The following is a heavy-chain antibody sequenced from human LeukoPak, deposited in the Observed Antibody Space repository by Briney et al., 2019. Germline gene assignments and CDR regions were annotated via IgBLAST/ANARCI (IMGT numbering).Heavy chain of an antibody. V-gene: IGHV1-46*01. Sequence: ASVKVSCKASGGTFSSYAISWVRQAPGQGLEWMGIINPSGGSTSYAQKFQGRVTMTRDTSTSTVYMELSSLRSEDTAVYYCARGPAAMLVYFDYWGQGTLVTVSS. J-gene: IGHJ4*02. CDR3: ARGPAAMLVYFDY. CDR2: INPSGGST. CDR1: GGTFSSYA. D-gene: IGHD2-2*01.